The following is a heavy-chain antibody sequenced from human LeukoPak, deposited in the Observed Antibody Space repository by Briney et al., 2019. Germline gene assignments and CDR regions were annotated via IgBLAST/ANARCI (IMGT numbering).Heavy chain of an antibody. V-gene: IGHV4-30-2*01. CDR2: IYHSGST. CDR1: GGSISSGGYY. D-gene: IGHD3-10*01. J-gene: IGHJ4*02. CDR3: ARGGTMVRTQFDY. Sequence: SETLSLTCTVSGGSISSGGYYWSWIRQPPGKGLEWIGYIYHSGSTYYNPSLKSRVTISVDTSKNQFSLNLTSVTAADTAVYYCARGGTMVRTQFDYWGQGTPVTVSS.